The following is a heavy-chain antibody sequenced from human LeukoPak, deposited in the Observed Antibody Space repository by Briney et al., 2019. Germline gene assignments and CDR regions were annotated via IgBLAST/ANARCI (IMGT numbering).Heavy chain of an antibody. CDR1: GGSISSGGYS. CDR2: IYTSGST. J-gene: IGHJ4*02. CDR3: ARVSLVRGAPDYYFDY. D-gene: IGHD3-10*01. Sequence: SQTLSLTCAVSGGSISSGGYSWSWIRQPAGKGLEWIGRIYTSGSTNYNPSLKSRVTMSVDTSKNQFSLKLSSVTAADTAVYYCARVSLVRGAPDYYFDYWGQGTLVTVSS. V-gene: IGHV4-61*02.